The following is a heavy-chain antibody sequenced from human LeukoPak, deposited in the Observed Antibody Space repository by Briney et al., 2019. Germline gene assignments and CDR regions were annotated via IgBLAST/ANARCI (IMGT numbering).Heavy chain of an antibody. V-gene: IGHV3-11*01. D-gene: IGHD2-2*01. Sequence: KPGGSLRLSCAASGFTFSDYYMSWIRQAPGKGLEWVSYISSSGSTIYYADSVKGRFTISRDNAKNSLYLQMNSLRAEDTAVYYCARDLMLGYCSSTSCPPDYYYGMDVWGQGTTVTVSS. J-gene: IGHJ6*02. CDR1: GFTFSDYY. CDR2: ISSSGSTI. CDR3: ARDLMLGYCSSTSCPPDYYYGMDV.